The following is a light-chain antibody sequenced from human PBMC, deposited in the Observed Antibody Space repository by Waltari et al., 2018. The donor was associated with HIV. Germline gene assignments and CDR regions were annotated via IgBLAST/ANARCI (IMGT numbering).Light chain of an antibody. Sequence: QSVLTQPPSVPGAPGQRVTISCTGTSSNIGAGYDVHWYQQFPGSAPRLLIYDNPDRPAGVPDRFAGSKSGTSASLAISGLQAEDEADYYCQSYDSSLKVIFGGGTKVTVL. CDR2: DNP. CDR3: QSYDSSLKVI. CDR1: SSNIGAGYD. J-gene: IGLJ2*01. V-gene: IGLV1-40*01.